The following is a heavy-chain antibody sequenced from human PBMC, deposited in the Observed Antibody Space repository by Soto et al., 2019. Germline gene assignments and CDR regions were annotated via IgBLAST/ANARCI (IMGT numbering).Heavy chain of an antibody. V-gene: IGHV3-30-3*01. CDR1: GFTFSSYA. CDR2: ISYDGSNK. CDR3: ARDHNGGSDFWSGYYGYYYYGMDV. Sequence: HPXGSLRLSCAASGFTFSSYAMHWVRQAAGKGLEWVAVISYDGSNKYYADSVKGRFTISRDNSKNTLYLQMNSLRAEDTAVYYCARDHNGGSDFWSGYYGYYYYGMDVWGQGTTVTVSS. J-gene: IGHJ6*02. D-gene: IGHD3-3*01.